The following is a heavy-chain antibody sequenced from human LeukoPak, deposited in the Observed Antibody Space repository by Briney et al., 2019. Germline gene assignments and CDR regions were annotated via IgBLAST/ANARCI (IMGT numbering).Heavy chain of an antibody. CDR2: IKQDGSEK. CDR1: GFTFSSYW. D-gene: IGHD4-17*01. CDR3: ATSTTVTTVPLDY. Sequence: GGSLRLSCAASGFTFSSYWMSWVRQAPGKGLEWVANIKQDGSEKYYVDSVKGRFTISRDNAKSSLYLQMNSLRAEDTAVYYCATSTTVTTVPLDYWGQGTLVTVSS. J-gene: IGHJ4*02. V-gene: IGHV3-7*03.